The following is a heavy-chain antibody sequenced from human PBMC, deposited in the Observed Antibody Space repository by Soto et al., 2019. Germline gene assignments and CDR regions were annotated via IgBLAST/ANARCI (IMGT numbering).Heavy chain of an antibody. Sequence: QVQXXQXXXEXXXXXXSXXVSXXASGXSFTSHGIXWVRQXPXXGLEWMGWISANSGDTNYAQKLQGRVTVTXDTXXXXXXXXLRSLRSEDTAVYYCARMVRGSNIDYYHYIDVWGKXTTVTVSS. D-gene: IGHD3-10*01. J-gene: IGHJ6*03. CDR1: GXSFTSHG. CDR2: ISANSGDT. V-gene: IGHV1-18*01. CDR3: ARMVRGSNIDYYHYIDV.